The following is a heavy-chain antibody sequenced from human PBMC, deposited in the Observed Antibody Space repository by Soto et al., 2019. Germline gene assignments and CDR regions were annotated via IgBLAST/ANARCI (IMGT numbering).Heavy chain of an antibody. V-gene: IGHV1-69*08. Sequence: QVQLVQSGAEVKKPGSSVKVSCKASGGTFSSYTISWVRQAPGQGLEWMGRIIPILGIANYAQKFQGRVTITADKATSTASMELSSLRSEDTAVYYCARDRGDGYNFGWGQGTLVTVSS. CDR3: ARDRGDGYNFG. CDR2: IIPILGIA. J-gene: IGHJ4*02. D-gene: IGHD5-12*01. CDR1: GGTFSSYT.